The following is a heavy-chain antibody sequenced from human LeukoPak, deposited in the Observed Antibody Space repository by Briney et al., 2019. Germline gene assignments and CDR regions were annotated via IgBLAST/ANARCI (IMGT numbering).Heavy chain of an antibody. CDR2: ISGSGGST. CDR1: GFTFSSYA. CDR3: AKTLDSYDSSGYSP. J-gene: IGHJ5*02. D-gene: IGHD3-22*01. V-gene: IGHV3-23*01. Sequence: PGGSLRLSCAASGFTFSSYAMSWVRQPPGKGLEWASAISGSGGSTYYADSVKGRFTISRDNSKNTLYLQMNSLRAEDTAVYYCAKTLDSYDSSGYSPWGQGTLVTVSS.